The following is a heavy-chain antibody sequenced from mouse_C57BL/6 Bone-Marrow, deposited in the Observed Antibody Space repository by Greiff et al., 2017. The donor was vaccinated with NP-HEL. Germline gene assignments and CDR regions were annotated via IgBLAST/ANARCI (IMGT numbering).Heavy chain of an antibody. CDR1: GYTFTSYW. Sequence: VKLQESGAELVKPGASVKLSCKASGYTFTSYWMHWVKQRPGQGLEWIGMIHPNSGSTNYNEKFKSKATLTVDKSSSTAYMQLSSLTSEDSAVYYCARRVGNWYFDVWGTGTTVTVSS. CDR2: IHPNSGST. J-gene: IGHJ1*03. V-gene: IGHV1-64*01. D-gene: IGHD1-1*02. CDR3: ARRVGNWYFDV.